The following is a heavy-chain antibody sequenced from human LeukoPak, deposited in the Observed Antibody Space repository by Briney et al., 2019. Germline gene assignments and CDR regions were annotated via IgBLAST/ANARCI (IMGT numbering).Heavy chain of an antibody. V-gene: IGHV3-64*01. CDR2: ISSNGGST. CDR3: ATHPGDYWFGYLQL. Sequence: PGGSLRLSCAASGFTFSSYAMHWVRQAPGKGLEYVSAISSNGGSTYYANSVKGRFTISRDNSKNTLYLQMGSLRAEDMAVYYCATHPGDYWFGYLQLWGQGTLVTVSS. CDR1: GFTFSSYA. D-gene: IGHD3-10*01. J-gene: IGHJ4*02.